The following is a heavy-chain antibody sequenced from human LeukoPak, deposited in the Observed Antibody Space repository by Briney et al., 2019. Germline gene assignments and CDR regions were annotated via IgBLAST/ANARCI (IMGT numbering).Heavy chain of an antibody. CDR3: ARDEVGAGNTYVKFDC. V-gene: IGHV3-66*01. CDR1: GFPFSSYA. D-gene: IGHD5-18*01. Sequence: PGGSLRLSCAASGFPFSSYAMSRVRQAPGKGLEWVSVIYGGGNTYYADSVQGRFTISRDNSKNTLYLQMNSLRAEDTAVYYCARDEVGAGNTYVKFDCWGQGTLVTVSS. J-gene: IGHJ4*02. CDR2: IYGGGNT.